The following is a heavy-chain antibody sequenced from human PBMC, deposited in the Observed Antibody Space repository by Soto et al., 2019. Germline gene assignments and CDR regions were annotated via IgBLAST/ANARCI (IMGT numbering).Heavy chain of an antibody. D-gene: IGHD4-17*01. CDR1: GGSIGSYH. CDR2: VYYTGTT. Sequence: PSETLFLTCTVSGGSIGSYHWSWVRQPPGKGLEWIASVYYTGTTNYNPSLGSRVTISIDAPGNRFSMEITSVTAADTAIYYCARDTVLTGMFDFWGQGTLVTVSS. CDR3: ARDTVLTGMFDF. J-gene: IGHJ4*02. V-gene: IGHV4-59*01.